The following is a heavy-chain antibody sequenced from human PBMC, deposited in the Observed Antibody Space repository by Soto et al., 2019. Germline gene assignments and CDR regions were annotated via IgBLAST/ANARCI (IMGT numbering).Heavy chain of an antibody. CDR3: AKWNGYGDH. CDR1: GFRFSTYG. J-gene: IGHJ4*02. D-gene: IGHD1-1*01. V-gene: IGHV3-23*01. Sequence: EVQLLESGGGLVQPGGSLRLSCAVSGFRFSTYGVTWVRQAPGKGLEWVSGVSGGSGTTHYADSVKGRFTITGDTSKNTVYLQMNSLRVEDTAVYYCAKWNGYGDHWGQGTLVTVSS. CDR2: VSGGSGTT.